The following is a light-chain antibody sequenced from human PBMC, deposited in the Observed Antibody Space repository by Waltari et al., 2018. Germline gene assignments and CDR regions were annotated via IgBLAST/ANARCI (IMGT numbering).Light chain of an antibody. Sequence: QSGLTQPASVYGSPAQSIAIACTGARSDAGNYNIVAWYQQYPGKAPKLMVYEVTKQTSGVSDRFSGSKSGNTASLTISGLQSEDEADYYCCSYAGLGIYVFGTGTKVTVL. CDR1: RSDAGNYNI. J-gene: IGLJ1*01. CDR3: CSYAGLGIYV. CDR2: EVT. V-gene: IGLV2-23*02.